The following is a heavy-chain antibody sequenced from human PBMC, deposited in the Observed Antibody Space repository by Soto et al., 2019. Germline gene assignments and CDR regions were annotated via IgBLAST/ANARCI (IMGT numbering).Heavy chain of an antibody. V-gene: IGHV1-18*01. J-gene: IGHJ4*02. D-gene: IGHD3-10*01. CDR1: GYTFTSYG. Sequence: ASVKVSCKPSGYTFTSYGITWVRQAPGQGLEWMGWISAYNGNTNYAQKFQGRVAMTTDTSTSTAYMELRSLGSDDTAVYYCASGWFGEFVYQFDYWGQGTLVTVSS. CDR2: ISAYNGNT. CDR3: ASGWFGEFVYQFDY.